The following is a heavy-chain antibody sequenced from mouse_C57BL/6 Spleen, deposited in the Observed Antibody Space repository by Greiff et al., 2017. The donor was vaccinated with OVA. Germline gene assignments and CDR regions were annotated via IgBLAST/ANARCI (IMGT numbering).Heavy chain of an antibody. D-gene: IGHD2-4*01. V-gene: IGHV1-69*01. J-gene: IGHJ3*01. CDR1: GYTFTSYW. CDR3: ARGGDYDGFAY. CDR2: IDPSDSYT. Sequence: VQLEQPGAELVMPGASVKLSCKASGYTFTSYWMHWVKQRPGQGLEWIGEIDPSDSYTNYNQKFKGKSTLTVDKSSSTAYMQLSSLTSEDSAVDYCARGGDYDGFAYWGQGTLVTVSA.